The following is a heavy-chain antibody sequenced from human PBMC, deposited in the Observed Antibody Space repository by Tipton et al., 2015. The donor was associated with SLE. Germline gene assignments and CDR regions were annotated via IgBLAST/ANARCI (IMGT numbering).Heavy chain of an antibody. CDR3: ARQLTVDGSLDI. Sequence: LRLSCSVYGGSLNRWVWSWIRQSPGKGLEWIGKITHRESTNYNPSLSSRVTILADSSKNQVSLKLTSVADADTAVYYCARQLTVDGSLDIWGQGTLVTVSS. CDR2: ITHREST. D-gene: IGHD1-26*01. J-gene: IGHJ4*02. CDR1: GGSLNRWV. V-gene: IGHV4-34*01.